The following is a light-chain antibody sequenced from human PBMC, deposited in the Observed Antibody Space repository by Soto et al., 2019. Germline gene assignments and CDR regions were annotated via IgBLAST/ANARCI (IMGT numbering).Light chain of an antibody. V-gene: IGLV2-14*01. J-gene: IGLJ3*02. CDR1: MRDVGAYNL. Sequence: QSALTQPAFVSGSAGQSITISCSGTMRDVGAYNLVSWYQQHPGTAPKLIIYEVRNRPSGISSRFSGSRSGNTASLTISGLQSEDEGDYYCSAYTARSTLVFGGGTKVTVL. CDR2: EVR. CDR3: SAYTARSTLV.